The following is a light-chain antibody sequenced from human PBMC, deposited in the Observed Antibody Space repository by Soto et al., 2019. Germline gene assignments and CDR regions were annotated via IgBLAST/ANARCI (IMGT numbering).Light chain of an antibody. Sequence: DIQLTQSPSFLSASVGDRVTITCRASQGIRSYLAWYQQKPGKAPKLLIYAASTLQSGVPSRFSGSGSGTEFTLTISSLQPEDFATYDCQHLNSYPWTFGQGTKVEIK. J-gene: IGKJ1*01. CDR3: QHLNSYPWT. CDR2: AAS. CDR1: QGIRSY. V-gene: IGKV1-9*01.